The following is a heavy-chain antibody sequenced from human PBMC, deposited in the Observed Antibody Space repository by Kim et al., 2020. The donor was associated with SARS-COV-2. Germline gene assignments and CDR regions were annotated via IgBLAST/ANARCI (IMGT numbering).Heavy chain of an antibody. CDR1: GGTFSSYA. J-gene: IGHJ4*02. CDR2: IIPIFGTG. CDR3: ARPRYSGYDEGAFDY. V-gene: IGHV1-69*13. Sequence: SVKVSCKASGGTFSSYAISWVRQAPGQGLEWMGGIIPIFGTGNYAQKFQGRVTITADESTSTAYMELSSLRSADTAVYYCARPRYSGYDEGAFDYWGQGTLVTVSS. D-gene: IGHD5-12*01.